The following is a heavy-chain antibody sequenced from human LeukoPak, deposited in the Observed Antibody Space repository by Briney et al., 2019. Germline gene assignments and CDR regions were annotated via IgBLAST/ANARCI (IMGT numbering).Heavy chain of an antibody. CDR1: GFTFSSYA. CDR2: VSGSGGST. CDR3: AKARSVGEYYFDY. D-gene: IGHD3-10*01. V-gene: IGHV3-23*01. Sequence: GGSLRLSCAASGFTFSSYAMSWVRQAPGRGLEWVSAVSGSGGSTYYADSVKGRFTISRDNSKNTLYLQMNSLRAEDTAVYYCAKARSVGEYYFDYWGQGTLVTVSS. J-gene: IGHJ4*02.